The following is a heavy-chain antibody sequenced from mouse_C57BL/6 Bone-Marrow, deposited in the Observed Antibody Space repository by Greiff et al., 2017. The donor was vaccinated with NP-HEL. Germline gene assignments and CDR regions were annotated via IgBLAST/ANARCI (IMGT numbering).Heavy chain of an antibody. CDR2: INYDGSST. CDR3: ARYSNYGAMDY. V-gene: IGHV5-16*01. CDR1: GFTFSDYY. Sequence: EVQVVESEGGLVQPGSSMKLSCTASGFTFSDYYMAWVRQVPEKGLEWVANINYDGSSTYYLDSLKSRFIISRDNAKNILYLQMSSLKSEDTATYYCARYSNYGAMDYWGQGTSVTVSS. J-gene: IGHJ4*01. D-gene: IGHD2-5*01.